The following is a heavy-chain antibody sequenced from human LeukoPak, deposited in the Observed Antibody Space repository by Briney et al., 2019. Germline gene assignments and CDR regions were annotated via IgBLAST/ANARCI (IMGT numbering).Heavy chain of an antibody. J-gene: IGHJ4*02. D-gene: IGHD5-18*01. CDR2: IKKDGSEK. V-gene: IGHV3-7*01. Sequence: GGSLRLSCAASGFTFRSYWMSWLRQAPGKGLEWVANIKKDGSEKYYVDSVKGRFTFSRDNAKNLVYLQLNSLRAEDTAVYYCARQRGYSYGYFDYWGQGTLVTVSS. CDR1: GFTFRSYW. CDR3: ARQRGYSYGYFDY.